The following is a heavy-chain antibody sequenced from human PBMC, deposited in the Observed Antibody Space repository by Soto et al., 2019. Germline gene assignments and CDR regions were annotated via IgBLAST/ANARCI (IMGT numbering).Heavy chain of an antibody. J-gene: IGHJ4*02. D-gene: IGHD3-10*01. Sequence: GGSLRLSCVASGLTFGSRAMTWVRQAPGEGLQWVSTITDTGGDAKYADSVRGRFVISRDNSKKTLYLQMTSLTAEDSAMYYCARGPTDSYPGSRIFDFWGRGTLVTVSS. V-gene: IGHV3-23*01. CDR3: ARGPTDSYPGSRIFDF. CDR1: GLTFGSRA. CDR2: ITDTGGDA.